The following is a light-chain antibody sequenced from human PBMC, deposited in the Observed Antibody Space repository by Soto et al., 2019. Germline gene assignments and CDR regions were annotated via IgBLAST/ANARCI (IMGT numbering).Light chain of an antibody. CDR1: QSISTY. V-gene: IGKV3-11*01. Sequence: IVLTQSPATLSLSPRERATLSCRASQSISTYLAWYQHKPGQAPRLLIYDASNRATGIPARFSGSGSGTDFTLTISSLEPEDFAFYYCQQRSNLWTFGQGTKVEIK. CDR2: DAS. CDR3: QQRSNLWT. J-gene: IGKJ1*01.